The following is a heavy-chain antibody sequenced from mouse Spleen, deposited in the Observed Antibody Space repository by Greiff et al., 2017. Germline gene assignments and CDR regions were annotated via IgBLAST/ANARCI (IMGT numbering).Heavy chain of an antibody. D-gene: IGHD2-4*01. Sequence: QVQLQQSGPELVKPGASVKISCKASGYAFSSSWMNWVKQRPGKGLEWIGRIYPGDGDTNYNGKFKGKATLTADKSSSTAYMQLSSLTSEDSAVYFCARGIWDYDRLYFDYWGQGTTLTVSS. J-gene: IGHJ2*01. CDR1: GYAFSSSW. CDR3: ARGIWDYDRLYFDY. V-gene: IGHV1-82*01. CDR2: IYPGDGDT.